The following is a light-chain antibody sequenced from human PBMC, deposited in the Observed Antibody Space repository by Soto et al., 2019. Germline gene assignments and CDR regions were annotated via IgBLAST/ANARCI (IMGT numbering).Light chain of an antibody. CDR3: QQYHTWPWT. CDR1: QSVSSD. V-gene: IGKV3-15*01. J-gene: IGKJ1*01. CDR2: GAS. Sequence: EIVMTQSPATLSVSPGERATLSCRASQSVSSDLAWYQQRPGQAPRLLIYGASTRATGIPARFSGSGSGTDFTLAISSLQSEDFAVYSCQQYHTWPWTFGQGTKVDIK.